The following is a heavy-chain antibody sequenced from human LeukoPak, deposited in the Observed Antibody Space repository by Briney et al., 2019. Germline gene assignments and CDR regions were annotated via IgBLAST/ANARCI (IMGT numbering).Heavy chain of an antibody. Sequence: GGSLRLSCAASGFIFSNYGMNWVRQAPGKGLEWVAVISHDGDIKYYADSVKGRFTISRDNSKNTLYLQMNSLRADDTAVYYCATSGSYGMDVWGQGTTVTVSS. CDR3: ATSGSYGMDV. CDR1: GFIFSNYG. D-gene: IGHD3-10*01. CDR2: ISHDGDIK. J-gene: IGHJ6*02. V-gene: IGHV3-33*08.